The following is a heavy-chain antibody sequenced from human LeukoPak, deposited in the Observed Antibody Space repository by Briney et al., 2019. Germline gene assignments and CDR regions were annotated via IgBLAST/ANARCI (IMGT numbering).Heavy chain of an antibody. CDR2: ISSNGGST. Sequence: GGSLRLSCSASGFTFSSYAMHWVRQAPGKGLEYVSAISSNGGSTYYADSVKGRFTISRDNSKNTLYLQMSSLRAEDTAVYYCVKDFEDSSSWYLWIRSDYFDYWGQGTLVTVSS. V-gene: IGHV3-64D*06. CDR3: VKDFEDSSSWYLWIRSDYFDY. D-gene: IGHD6-13*01. J-gene: IGHJ4*02. CDR1: GFTFSSYA.